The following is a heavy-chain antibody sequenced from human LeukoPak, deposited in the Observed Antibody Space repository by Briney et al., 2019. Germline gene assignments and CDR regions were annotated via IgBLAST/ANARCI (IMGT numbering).Heavy chain of an antibody. CDR1: GYTFTHQW. CDR2: IYPRDSDT. Sequence: GESLQISCDASGYTFTHQWIGWVRQVPGTGLEWVGIIYPRDSDTIYSPSFQGHVTISADTSINTAYLEWRSLEASDTAMYYCARHSDVVGAIWGQGTQVTVSS. J-gene: IGHJ4*02. CDR3: ARHSDVVGAI. V-gene: IGHV5-51*01. D-gene: IGHD3-16*01.